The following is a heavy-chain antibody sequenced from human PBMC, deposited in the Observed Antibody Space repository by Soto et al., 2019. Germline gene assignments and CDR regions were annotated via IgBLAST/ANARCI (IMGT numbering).Heavy chain of an antibody. CDR3: ARLVVVPAAYDAFDI. V-gene: IGHV5-51*01. CDR2: IYPGDSDT. Sequence: PGESLKISCKGSGYSFTSYWIGWVRQMPGKGLEWMGIIYPGDSDTRYSPSFQGQVTISADKSISTAYLQWSSLKASDTAMYYCARLVVVPAAYDAFDIWGQGTMVTV. J-gene: IGHJ3*02. CDR1: GYSFTSYW. D-gene: IGHD2-2*01.